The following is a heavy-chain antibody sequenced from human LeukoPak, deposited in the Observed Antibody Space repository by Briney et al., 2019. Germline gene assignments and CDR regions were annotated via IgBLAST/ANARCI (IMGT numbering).Heavy chain of an antibody. Sequence: ASVKVSCKASGYTFTSYGISWVRQAPGQGLKWMGWISAYNGNTNYAQKLQGRVTMTTDTSTSTAYMELRSLRSDDTAVYYCARQYSSSWYLRVLSKAGHNYFDYWGQGTLVTVSS. D-gene: IGHD6-13*01. V-gene: IGHV1-18*01. CDR2: ISAYNGNT. J-gene: IGHJ4*02. CDR1: GYTFTSYG. CDR3: ARQYSSSWYLRVLSKAGHNYFDY.